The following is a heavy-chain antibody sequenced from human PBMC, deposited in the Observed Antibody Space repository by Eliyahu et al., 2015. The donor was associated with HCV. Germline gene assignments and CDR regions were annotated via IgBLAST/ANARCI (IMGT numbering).Heavy chain of an antibody. J-gene: IGHJ5*02. D-gene: IGHD6-19*01. Sequence: QVQLQESGPGXVKPSETLSLTCXXPGCXITTXXWSWIRQPPGKGLEWIGYIHYRGSTNYNPSLKSRVTISVDTSKNQFSLKLTSVTAADTAVYYCASGGGGIAVAGTGGWFDPWGQGTLVTVSS. CDR3: ASGGGGIAVAGTGGWFDP. CDR1: GCXITTXX. CDR2: IHYRGST. V-gene: IGHV4-59*01.